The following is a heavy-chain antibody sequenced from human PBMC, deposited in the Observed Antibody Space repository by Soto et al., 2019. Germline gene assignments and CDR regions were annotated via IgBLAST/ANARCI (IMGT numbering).Heavy chain of an antibody. CDR3: ARSQGSSTSLDIYYYYYYGMDV. D-gene: IGHD2-2*01. Sequence: QVQLVQSGAEVKKPGSSVKVSCKASGGTFSSYAISWVRQAPGQGLEWMGGIIPISGTANYAQKFQGRVTITADESTSTAYMELSSLISEDTAVYYCARSQGSSTSLDIYYYYYYGMDVWGQGTTVTVSS. V-gene: IGHV1-69*01. CDR2: IIPISGTA. CDR1: GGTFSSYA. J-gene: IGHJ6*02.